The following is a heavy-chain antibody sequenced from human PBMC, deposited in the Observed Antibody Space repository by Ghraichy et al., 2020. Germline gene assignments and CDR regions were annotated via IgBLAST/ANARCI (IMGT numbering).Heavy chain of an antibody. D-gene: IGHD4-17*01. J-gene: IGHJ6*03. CDR3: ARGTMVTTNPPYHYMDV. V-gene: IGHV1-18*04. Sequence: ASVKVSCKASGYTFTSYNINWVRQAPGHRPEWMGWITTYNGNTNYAQKFQDRVTITTDTSTTTAYMELRSLTSDDTAVYYCARGTMVTTNPPYHYMDVWGKGTTVTVSS. CDR2: ITTYNGNT. CDR1: GYTFTSYN.